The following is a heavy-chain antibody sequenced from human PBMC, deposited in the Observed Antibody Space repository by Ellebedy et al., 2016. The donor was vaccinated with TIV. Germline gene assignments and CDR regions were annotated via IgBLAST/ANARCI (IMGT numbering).Heavy chain of an antibody. CDR1: GFTFSRHA. Sequence: GESLKISCAASGFTFSRHAMHWVRQAPGKGLEWVAVIVYDGRKTDYADSVKGRFTISRDNSKNTLYLQMNSLRDGDTAVYYCARRDMVGGISWVAFDMWGQGTMVTVSS. V-gene: IGHV3-30*04. CDR2: IVYDGRKT. J-gene: IGHJ3*02. D-gene: IGHD3-10*01. CDR3: ARRDMVGGISWVAFDM.